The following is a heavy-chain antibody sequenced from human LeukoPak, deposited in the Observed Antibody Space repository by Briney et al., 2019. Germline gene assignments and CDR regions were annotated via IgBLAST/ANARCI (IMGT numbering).Heavy chain of an antibody. CDR3: AKHYDILTGWFDP. CDR1: GFTFSSYA. J-gene: IGHJ5*02. V-gene: IGHV3-23*01. D-gene: IGHD3-9*01. CDR2: ISGSGGIT. Sequence: GGSLRLSCAASGFTFSSYAMSWVRQAPGKGLEWVSAISGSGGITYYADSVKGGFTISRDNSKNTLYLQMNSLRAEDTAVYYCAKHYDILTGWFDPWGQGTLVTVSS.